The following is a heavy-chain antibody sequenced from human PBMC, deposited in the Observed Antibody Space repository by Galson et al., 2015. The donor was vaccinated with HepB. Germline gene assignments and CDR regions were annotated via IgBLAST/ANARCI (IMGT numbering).Heavy chain of an antibody. Sequence: SESLSLTCTVSGGSISSYYWGWTRQHPGKGREWTGYIYYSGSTNYNPSLRSRVTISVDTSKNQFSLKLTSVAAAAPTVYYCARHEDGIDVWGQGTMVTVSS. CDR3: ARHEDGIDV. J-gene: IGHJ6*02. CDR2: IYYSGST. CDR1: GGSISSYY. V-gene: IGHV4-59*08.